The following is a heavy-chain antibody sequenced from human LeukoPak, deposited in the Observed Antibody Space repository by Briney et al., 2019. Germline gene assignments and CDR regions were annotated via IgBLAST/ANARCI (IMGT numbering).Heavy chain of an antibody. V-gene: IGHV3-23*01. J-gene: IGHJ4*02. CDR2: ITSSGTYR. Sequence: GGSRRLSCAASGFTFSSYAMSWVRQAPGKGLEWVSGITSSGTYRYYAGSVKGRFTISRDNSKDTLYLEMNSLRAEDTAIYYCARDEDPYSISWYLFDYWGQGTLVAVS. D-gene: IGHD6-13*01. CDR1: GFTFSSYA. CDR3: ARDEDPYSISWYLFDY.